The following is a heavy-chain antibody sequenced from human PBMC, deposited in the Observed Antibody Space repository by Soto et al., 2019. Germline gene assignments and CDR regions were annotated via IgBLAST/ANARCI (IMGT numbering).Heavy chain of an antibody. V-gene: IGHV3-49*04. CDR1: GFTFGDYA. D-gene: IGHD3-22*01. J-gene: IGHJ4*02. CDR2: IRSKAYGGTT. Sequence: EVPLVESGGGLVQPGRSLRLSCTASGFTFGDYAMSWVRQAPGKGLEWVGFIRSKAYGGTTEYAASVKGRFTISRDDSKSIAYLQMNSLKTEDTAVYYCARENHKSTMIDFDSWGQGTLVTVSS. CDR3: ARENHKSTMIDFDS.